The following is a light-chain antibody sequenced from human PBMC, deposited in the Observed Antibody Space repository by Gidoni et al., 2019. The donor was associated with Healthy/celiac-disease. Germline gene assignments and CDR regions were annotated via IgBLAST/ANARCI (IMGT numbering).Light chain of an antibody. J-gene: IGKJ4*01. Sequence: LTQFPATLSLSPGERSTLSGRASQSVSSYLAWYQQKPGQAPRLLIYDASNRATGIPARFSGSGSGTDFTLTISSLEPEDFAVYYCQQRSNWPLTFGGGTKVEIK. CDR3: QQRSNWPLT. V-gene: IGKV3-11*01. CDR2: DAS. CDR1: QSVSSY.